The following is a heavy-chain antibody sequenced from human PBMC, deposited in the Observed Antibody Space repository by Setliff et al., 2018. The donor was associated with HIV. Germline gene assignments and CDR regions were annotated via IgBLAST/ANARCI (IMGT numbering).Heavy chain of an antibody. V-gene: IGHV1-3*01. J-gene: IGHJ3*02. CDR3: ARVRERIGVTGTDDAFDI. CDR2: IIAGDGRT. CDR1: GYTFINYG. D-gene: IGHD3-3*01. Sequence: VASVKVSCKASGYTFINYGIHWVHQAPGQRPQWMGWIIAGDGRTKYSQDFQGRVTFTSDTSATTAYMELSSLRSEDTAVYYCARVRERIGVTGTDDAFDIWGQGTAVTVSS.